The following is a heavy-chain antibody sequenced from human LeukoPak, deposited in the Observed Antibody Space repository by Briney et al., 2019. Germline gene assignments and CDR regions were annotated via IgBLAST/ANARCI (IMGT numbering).Heavy chain of an antibody. D-gene: IGHD1-20*01. V-gene: IGHV3-23*01. CDR3: AKDLTPPYNWNGGTI. CDR2: ISGSGGST. Sequence: GGSLRLSCAASGFTFSSYAMSWVRQAPGKGLEWVAAISGSGGSTYYADSVKGRFTISRDNSKNTLYLQMNSLRAEDTAVYYCAKDLTPPYNWNGGTIWGQGTLVTVSS. CDR1: GFTFSSYA. J-gene: IGHJ4*02.